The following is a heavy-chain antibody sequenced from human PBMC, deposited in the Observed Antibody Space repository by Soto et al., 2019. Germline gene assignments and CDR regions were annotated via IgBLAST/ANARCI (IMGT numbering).Heavy chain of an antibody. Sequence: GESLKISCAASGLTFSSYAMSWVRQAPGKGLEWVSAISGSGGSTYYADSVKGRFTISRDNSKNTLYLQMNSLRAEDTAVYYCANTYDFWSGTPFDCWGQGTLVTVSS. V-gene: IGHV3-23*01. D-gene: IGHD3-3*01. CDR3: ANTYDFWSGTPFDC. J-gene: IGHJ4*02. CDR2: ISGSGGST. CDR1: GLTFSSYA.